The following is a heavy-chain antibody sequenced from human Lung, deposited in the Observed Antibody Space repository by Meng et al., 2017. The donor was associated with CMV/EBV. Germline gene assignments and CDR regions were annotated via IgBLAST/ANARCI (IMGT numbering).Heavy chain of an antibody. V-gene: IGHV4-59*12. D-gene: IGHD3-10*02. CDR2: ISYDGTT. CDR3: AGLPPGGKYVHHWFDP. Sequence: GSLRLSCAVSGGVINVYYWSWIRQPPGKGLEWVGSISYDGTTSYNPSLNSRVTISLDTSKSQFSLKLTSVTAADTALYSCAGLPPGGKYVHHWFDPWGQGTLVTVSS. CDR1: GGVINVYY. J-gene: IGHJ5*01.